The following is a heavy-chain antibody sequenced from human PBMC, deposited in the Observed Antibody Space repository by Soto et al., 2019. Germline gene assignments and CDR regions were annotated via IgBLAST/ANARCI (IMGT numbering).Heavy chain of an antibody. CDR3: ARGGSGSFPEY. D-gene: IGHD3-10*01. J-gene: IGHJ4*02. CDR2: ISSRTRSSKT. V-gene: IGHV3-11*05. Sequence: QVQLVESGGDLVKPGGSLRLSCVASGFTFSDYYMSWIRQAPGKGLEWVSYISSRTRSSKTDYADSVKGRFTISRDNAKNSVYLQMTSLRDEDTAVYYCARGGSGSFPEYWGQGTLVTVSS. CDR1: GFTFSDYY.